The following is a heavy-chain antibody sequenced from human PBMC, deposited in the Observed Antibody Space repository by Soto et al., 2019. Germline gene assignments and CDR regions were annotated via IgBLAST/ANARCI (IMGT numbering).Heavy chain of an antibody. Sequence: KASETLSLTCTVSCGSISSYYWSWIRQPPGKGLEWIGYIYYSGSTNYNPSLKSRVTISVDTSKNQFSLKLSSVTAADTAVYYCARDRGGSYYYGMDVWGQGTTVTVSS. CDR1: CGSISSYY. CDR3: ARDRGGSYYYGMDV. CDR2: IYYSGST. D-gene: IGHD3-16*01. V-gene: IGHV4-59*01. J-gene: IGHJ6*02.